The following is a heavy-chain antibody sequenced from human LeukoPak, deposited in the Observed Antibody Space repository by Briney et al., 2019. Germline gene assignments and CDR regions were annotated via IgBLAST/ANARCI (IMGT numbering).Heavy chain of an antibody. D-gene: IGHD3-22*01. CDR2: ISYDGSNK. CDR1: GFTFSTYA. V-gene: IGHV3-30*04. CDR3: ARGPYYYDSSGYAFDI. J-gene: IGHJ3*02. Sequence: GGSLRLSCAASGFTFSTYAMSWARQAPGKGLEWVAVISYDGSNKYYADSVKGRFTISRDNSKNTLYLQMNSLRAEDTAVYYCARGPYYYDSSGYAFDIWGQGTMVTVSS.